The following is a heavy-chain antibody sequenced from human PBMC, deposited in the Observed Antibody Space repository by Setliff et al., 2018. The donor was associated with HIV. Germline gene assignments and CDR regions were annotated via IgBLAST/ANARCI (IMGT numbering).Heavy chain of an antibody. D-gene: IGHD3-3*01. CDR3: GRGTLYGVSDY. CDR2: LIPALGEP. J-gene: IGHJ4*02. V-gene: IGHV1-69*11. Sequence: ASVKVSCKASGNTLRNNAIGWVRQAPGQGLEWVGSLIPALGEPHYAQSVQGRAAITADDSTHTAYLELVNLRSDDTATFYCGRGTLYGVSDYWGPGTLVTVSS. CDR1: GNTLRNNA.